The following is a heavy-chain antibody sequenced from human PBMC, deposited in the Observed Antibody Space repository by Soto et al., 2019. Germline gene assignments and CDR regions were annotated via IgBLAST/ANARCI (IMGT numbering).Heavy chain of an antibody. CDR3: AKSTPPTIFGVGSHYYYYGMDV. V-gene: IGHV1-69*01. CDR1: GGTFSSYA. CDR2: IIPTVGTA. Sequence: QVQLVQSGAEVKKPGSSVKVSCKASGGTFSSYAISWVRQAPGQGLEWMGGIIPTVGTANYAQKFQGRVTITADESTRTAYMDLSSLRSEDMAVYYCAKSTPPTIFGVGSHYYYYGMDVWGQGTTVTVSS. J-gene: IGHJ6*02. D-gene: IGHD3-3*01.